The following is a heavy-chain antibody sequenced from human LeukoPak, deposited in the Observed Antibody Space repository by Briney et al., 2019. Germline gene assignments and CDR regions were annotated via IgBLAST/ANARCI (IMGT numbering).Heavy chain of an antibody. CDR3: AKVPAVRVGY. CDR2: ISNRGDYT. J-gene: IGHJ4*02. CDR1: GFTFSSYG. D-gene: IGHD3-10*01. V-gene: IGHV3-23*01. Sequence: PGGSLRLSCAASGFTFSSYGMNWVRQAPGKGLEWVSSISNRGDYTYFADSVKCRFTISRDNSKNTLYLQMNSLRAEDTAVYYCAKVPAVRVGYWGQGTLVTVSS.